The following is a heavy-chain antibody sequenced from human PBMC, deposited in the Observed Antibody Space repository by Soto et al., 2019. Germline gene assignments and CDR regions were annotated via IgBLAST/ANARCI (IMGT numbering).Heavy chain of an antibody. Sequence: QPGGSLRLSXAASGFTFSSYAMSWVRQAPGKGLEWVSAISGSGGSTYYADSVKGRLTISRDNSKNTLYLQMNSLRAEDTAVYYCAKSSLSYSSGWYGESSLNYFDYWGQGTLVTVSS. CDR1: GFTFSSYA. D-gene: IGHD6-19*01. CDR3: AKSSLSYSSGWYGESSLNYFDY. V-gene: IGHV3-23*01. J-gene: IGHJ4*02. CDR2: ISGSGGST.